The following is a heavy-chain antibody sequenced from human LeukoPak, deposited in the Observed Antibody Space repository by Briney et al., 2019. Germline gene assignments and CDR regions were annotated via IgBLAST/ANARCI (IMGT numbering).Heavy chain of an antibody. D-gene: IGHD3-22*01. J-gene: IGHJ5*02. Sequence: ASVKVSCKASGYTFTSYGISWVRQAPGRGLEWMGWISAYNGNTNYAQKLQGRVTMTTDTSTSTAYMELRSLRSDDTAVYHCARDKKVITSKVWFDPWGQGTLVTVSS. CDR2: ISAYNGNT. V-gene: IGHV1-18*01. CDR3: ARDKKVITSKVWFDP. CDR1: GYTFTSYG.